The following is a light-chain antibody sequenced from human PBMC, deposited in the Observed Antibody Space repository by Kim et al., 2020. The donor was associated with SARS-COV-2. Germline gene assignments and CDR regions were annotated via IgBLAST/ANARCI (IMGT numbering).Light chain of an antibody. J-gene: IGKJ5*01. CDR3: QQRGN. V-gene: IGKV3-11*01. Sequence: ATLSLSPGASATLSCRASQSVGTYLAWYQQKPCQAPRLLIYDASKRATGIPARFRGSGSGTDFTLTIGTLEPEDSAVYYCQQRGNFGQGTRLEIK. CDR1: QSVGTY. CDR2: DAS.